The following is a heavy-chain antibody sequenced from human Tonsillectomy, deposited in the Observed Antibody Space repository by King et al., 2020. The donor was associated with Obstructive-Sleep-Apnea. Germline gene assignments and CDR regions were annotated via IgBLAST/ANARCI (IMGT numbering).Heavy chain of an antibody. CDR1: GFRFDDYA. CDR3: AKDTHGNFYSGLDV. V-gene: IGHV3-9*01. CDR2: ISWNSVDL. Sequence: VQLVESGGELVQPGRSLRLSCAASGFRFDDYAMHWVRQAPGKGLEWVSGISWNSVDLFYADSVKGRFTISRDNAKNSLYLQMNSLRPEDTALYYCAKDTHGNFYSGLDVWGQGTTVTVSS. J-gene: IGHJ6*02. D-gene: IGHD1-7*01.